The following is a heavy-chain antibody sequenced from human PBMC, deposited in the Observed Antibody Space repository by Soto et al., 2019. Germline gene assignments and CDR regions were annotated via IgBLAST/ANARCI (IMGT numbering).Heavy chain of an antibody. D-gene: IGHD2-21*01. Sequence: EWRGWISAHTGSSEYAQRFQGRVTMTTDRSTSTAYMELRSLRSDDTAVYYCARMLGDAASGYSPDWFDLWGQGAPVTVSS. CDR2: ISAHTGSS. J-gene: IGHJ5*02. V-gene: IGHV1-18*01. CDR3: ARMLGDAASGYSPDWFDL.